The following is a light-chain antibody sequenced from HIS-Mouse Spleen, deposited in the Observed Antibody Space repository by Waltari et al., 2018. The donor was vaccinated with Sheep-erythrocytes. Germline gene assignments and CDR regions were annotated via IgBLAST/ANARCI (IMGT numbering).Light chain of an antibody. Sequence: QSALTQPPSASGSPGQSVTISCPGTSSDVGAYTYVSCYQQHPGKAPKLMIYEVSKRPSGVPDRFSGSKSGNTASLTISGLQAEDEADYYCCSYAGSYNHVFATGTKVTVL. CDR2: EVS. V-gene: IGLV2-8*01. CDR3: CSYAGSYNHV. J-gene: IGLJ1*01. CDR1: SSDVGAYTY.